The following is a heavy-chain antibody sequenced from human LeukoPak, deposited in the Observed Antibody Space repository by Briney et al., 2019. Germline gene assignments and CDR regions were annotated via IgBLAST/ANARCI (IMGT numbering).Heavy chain of an antibody. J-gene: IGHJ3*02. CDR1: GYTFTGYY. D-gene: IGHD1-20*01. CDR2: INPNSGGT. V-gene: IGHV1-2*02. CDR3: ARITGNNAFDI. Sequence: ASVKVSCKASGYTFTGYYMHWVRQAPGQGLEWMGWINPNSGGTNYARKFQGRVTMTRDTSISTAYMELSRLRSDDTAVYYCARITGNNAFDIWGQGTMVTVSS.